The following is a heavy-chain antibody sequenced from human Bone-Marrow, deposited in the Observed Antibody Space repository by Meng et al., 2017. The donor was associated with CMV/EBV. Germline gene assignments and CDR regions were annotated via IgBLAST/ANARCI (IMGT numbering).Heavy chain of an antibody. Sequence: SETLSLTCTVSGGSISSYYWSWIRQPPGKGLEWIGYIYYSGSTNYNPSLKSRVTISVDTSKNQFSLKLSSVTAADTAVYYCAREAGYYYYDMDVWGQGTTVTVSS. CDR1: GGSISSYY. J-gene: IGHJ6*02. CDR3: AREAGYYYYDMDV. D-gene: IGHD3-22*01. V-gene: IGHV4-59*01. CDR2: IYYSGST.